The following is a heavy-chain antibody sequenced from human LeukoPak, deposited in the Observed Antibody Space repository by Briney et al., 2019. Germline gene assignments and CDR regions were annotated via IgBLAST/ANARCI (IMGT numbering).Heavy chain of an antibody. J-gene: IGHJ5*02. CDR2: IYHGGST. D-gene: IGHD2-15*01. CDR1: GDSMSSSRYS. CDR3: TRMVVDVTRWFDP. V-gene: IGHV4-30-2*01. Sequence: SETLSLTCDVSGDSMSSSRYSWSWIRQPPGKGLEWIGYIYHGGSTHYNPSLKSRVITSVDRSKKQFSLNLSSVTAADTAVYYCTRMVVDVTRWFDPWGQGTLVTVSS.